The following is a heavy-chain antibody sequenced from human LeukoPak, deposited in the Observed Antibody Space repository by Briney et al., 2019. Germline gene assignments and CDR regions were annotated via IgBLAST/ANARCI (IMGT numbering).Heavy chain of an antibody. CDR2: INHRGST. CDR1: GDSFTDYY. J-gene: IGHJ4*02. V-gene: IGHV4-34*01. Sequence: SETLSLTWAVYGDSFTDYYWSWIRQPPGKGLEWIGEINHRGSTNYNPSLKSRVTISVDTSKNQFSLMLSAVTAADTAVYYCAIGRGYNSFDYWGQGTLVTVSS. D-gene: IGHD5-24*01. CDR3: AIGRGYNSFDY.